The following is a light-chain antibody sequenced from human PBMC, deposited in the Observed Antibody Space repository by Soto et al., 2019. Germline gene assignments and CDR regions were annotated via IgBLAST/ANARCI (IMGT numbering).Light chain of an antibody. V-gene: IGKV3-20*01. J-gene: IGKJ1*01. CDR2: GTS. Sequence: EIVLTQSPGTLSLSPGDRATLSCRASQSVGSNYLGWYQQKPGQTPGLLIYGTSNWATGIPDRFSGSGSGTDFTLTISRLEPEDFAVYYCQQYSNSPPWTFGQGTKV. CDR3: QQYSNSPPWT. CDR1: QSVGSNY.